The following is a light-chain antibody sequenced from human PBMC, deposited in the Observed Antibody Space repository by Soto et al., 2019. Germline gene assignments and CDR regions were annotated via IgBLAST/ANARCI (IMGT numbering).Light chain of an antibody. CDR3: QQYGSSGT. CDR2: GAS. Sequence: EVVLTQSPGTLSLSPGERATLSCRASQSVSNNYLAWHQQKPGQAPRLLIYGASNRATGIPDRFSGSGSGTDFTLPISRLEPEDFAVYYCQQYGSSGTFGQGTKVAI. J-gene: IGKJ1*01. CDR1: QSVSNNY. V-gene: IGKV3-20*01.